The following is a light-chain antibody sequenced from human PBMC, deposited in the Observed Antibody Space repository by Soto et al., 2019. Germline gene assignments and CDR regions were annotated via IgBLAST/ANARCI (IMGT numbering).Light chain of an antibody. J-gene: IGKJ4*01. V-gene: IGKV3-20*01. CDR1: QSVSSSY. CDR2: GAS. Sequence: EIVLTQSPGTLSLSPGERATLSCRASQSVSSSYLAWYQQKPGQAPRLLIYGASSRATGIPDRFSGSGSGTDFTLTISRLEPEDFAVYYCQKYGSSPGITFGGGTKVDIK. CDR3: QKYGSSPGIT.